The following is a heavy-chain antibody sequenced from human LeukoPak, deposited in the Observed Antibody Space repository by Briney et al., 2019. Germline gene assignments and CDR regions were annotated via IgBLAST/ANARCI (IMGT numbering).Heavy chain of an antibody. V-gene: IGHV4-61*01. Sequence: SETLSLTCTVSGGSVSSGSYYWRWLQQPPGKGLGWIGYIYYSGSTNYNPSLKSRVTISVDTSKNQFSLKLSSVTAADTAVYYCASSDYGMDVWGKGTTVTVSS. CDR3: ASSDYGMDV. CDR2: IYYSGST. CDR1: GGSVSSGSYY. J-gene: IGHJ6*04.